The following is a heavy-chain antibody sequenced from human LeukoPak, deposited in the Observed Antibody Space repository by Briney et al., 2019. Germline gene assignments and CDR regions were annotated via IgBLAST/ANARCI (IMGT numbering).Heavy chain of an antibody. D-gene: IGHD5-12*01. CDR3: ARGRGKYYYMDV. Sequence: SETLSLTCAVYGGSFSGYYWSWIRQPPGKGLEWIGEINHSGSTSYNPSLKSRVTISVDTSKNQFSLKLSSVTAADTAVYYCARGRGKYYYMDVWGKGTTVTVSS. J-gene: IGHJ6*03. V-gene: IGHV4-34*01. CDR1: GGSFSGYY. CDR2: INHSGST.